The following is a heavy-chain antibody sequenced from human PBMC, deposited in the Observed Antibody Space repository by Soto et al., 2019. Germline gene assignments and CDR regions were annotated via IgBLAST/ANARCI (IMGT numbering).Heavy chain of an antibody. D-gene: IGHD1-26*01. V-gene: IGHV3-23*01. Sequence: GSLIVSCSPSGFTFRTYAMSGVRQAPGRGLEWVSAISGGTSTYHADSVKGRFTISRDNSKNTLYLQMNSLRADDTAVYYCAKDPIVGPDHYFDSWGQGTLVTVSS. CDR1: GFTFRTYA. J-gene: IGHJ4*02. CDR2: ISGGTST. CDR3: AKDPIVGPDHYFDS.